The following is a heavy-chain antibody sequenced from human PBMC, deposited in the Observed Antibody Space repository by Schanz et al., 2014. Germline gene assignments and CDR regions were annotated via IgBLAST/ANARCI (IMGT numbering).Heavy chain of an antibody. J-gene: IGHJ3*02. CDR2: INTANGNA. CDR3: ARDLPYCDGGKCYSDGFDI. V-gene: IGHV1-3*04. CDR1: EYSFTSYS. Sequence: QVQVVQSGAELKKPGASVKVSCKASEYSFTSYSMHWVRQAPGQSLEWMGWINTANGNAKYSANFQARVTITSDTSATTAYMELTNLRSEDTAVYYCARDLPYCDGGKCYSDGFDIWGQGTLVTISS. D-gene: IGHD2-21*01.